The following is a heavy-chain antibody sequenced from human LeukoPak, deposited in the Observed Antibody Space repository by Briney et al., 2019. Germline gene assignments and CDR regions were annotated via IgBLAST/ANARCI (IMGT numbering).Heavy chain of an antibody. CDR2: IYYSGST. D-gene: IGHD2-15*01. Sequence: SETLSLTCTVSGGSISSYYWGWIRQPPGKGLEWIGYIYYSGSTTYNPSLKSRVTISVDRSKNQFSLKLSSVTAADTPVYYCAGGYREIMDVWGQGTTVTVSS. J-gene: IGHJ6*02. CDR3: AGGYREIMDV. CDR1: GGSISSYY. V-gene: IGHV4-59*12.